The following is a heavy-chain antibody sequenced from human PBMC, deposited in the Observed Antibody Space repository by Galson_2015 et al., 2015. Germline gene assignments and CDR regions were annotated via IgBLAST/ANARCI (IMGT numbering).Heavy chain of an antibody. D-gene: IGHD3-3*01. CDR2: ISSSSAYK. J-gene: IGHJ4*02. V-gene: IGHV3-21*01. Sequence: SLRLSCAVSGFLFSNYRMNWVRQAPGKGLEWVSCISSSSAYKYYADSVKGRFTISRDNPEKSVYLQMNSLRAEDTGVYYCAREDFWSGYSYFDYWGQGILVTVSS. CDR3: AREDFWSGYSYFDY. CDR1: GFLFSNYR.